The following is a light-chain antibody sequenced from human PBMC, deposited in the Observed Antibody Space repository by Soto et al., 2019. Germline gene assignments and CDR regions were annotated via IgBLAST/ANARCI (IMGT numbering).Light chain of an antibody. V-gene: IGKV3-20*01. J-gene: IGKJ1*01. CDR2: GAS. CDR3: EQYGSSPLT. Sequence: EIVLTQSPGTLSLSPGERATISCRASQSVSSSYLAWYQQQPGQAPRLLISGASSRATGTPDRFSGSGSGTDFTLTISRLEPEDFAVYYCEQYGSSPLTFGQGTKVDIK. CDR1: QSVSSSY.